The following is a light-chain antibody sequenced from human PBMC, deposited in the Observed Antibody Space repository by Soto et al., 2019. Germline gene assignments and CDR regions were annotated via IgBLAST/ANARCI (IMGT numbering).Light chain of an antibody. J-gene: IGLJ2*01. CDR2: LEGSGNY. CDR1: SGHSNNI. V-gene: IGLV4-60*03. CDR3: ETCDNNIRV. Sequence: QSVLTQSSSASATLGSSVKLTCTLNSGHSNNIIAWHQQQPGKAPRYLMKLEGSGNYKKGSGVPDRFSGSSSGADRYLTISNLQSEDEADYYCETCDNNIRVFGGGTKLTVL.